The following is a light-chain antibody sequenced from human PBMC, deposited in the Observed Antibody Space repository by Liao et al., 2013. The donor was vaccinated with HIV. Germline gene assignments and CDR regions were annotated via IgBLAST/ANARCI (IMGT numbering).Light chain of an antibody. V-gene: IGLV3-1*01. CDR2: QDN. CDR1: NLGDKY. CDR3: QAWDSSTGGV. J-gene: IGLJ1*01. Sequence: SYELTQPPSVSVSPGQTASITCSGDNLGDKYACWYQQRPGQSPVLVMYQDNKRPSGIPERFSGSNSGNTATLTISGTQAMDEADYYCQAWDSSTGGVFGTGTKVTVL.